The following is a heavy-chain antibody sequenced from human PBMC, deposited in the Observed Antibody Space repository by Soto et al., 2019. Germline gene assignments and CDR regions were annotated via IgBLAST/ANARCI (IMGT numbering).Heavy chain of an antibody. V-gene: IGHV3-7*03. CDR3: ARSRVRVRLTYFDY. J-gene: IGHJ4*02. Sequence: EVQLVESGGGLVQPGGSLRLSCAASGFTFSSYWMSWVRQAPGKGLEGVANIKQDGSEKYYVDSVKGRFTISRDNAKNSLYLQMNSLSAEDTAVYYGARSRVRVRLTYFDYWGQGTLVTVSS. CDR1: GFTFSSYW. CDR2: IKQDGSEK. D-gene: IGHD6-25*01.